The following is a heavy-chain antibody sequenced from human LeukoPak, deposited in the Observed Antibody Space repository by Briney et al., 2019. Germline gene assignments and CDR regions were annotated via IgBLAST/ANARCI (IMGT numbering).Heavy chain of an antibody. CDR3: ARRGTNHYGSGSYYKSAYYFDY. CDR2: INHSGST. J-gene: IGHJ4*02. V-gene: IGHV4-34*01. D-gene: IGHD3-10*01. CDR1: GGSFIGYY. Sequence: SETLSLTCAVYGGSFIGYYWSWIRQPPGKGLEWIGEINHSGSTNYIPSLKSRVTISVDTSKNQFSLKLSSVTAADTAVYYCARRGTNHYGSGSYYKSAYYFDYWGQGTLVTVSS.